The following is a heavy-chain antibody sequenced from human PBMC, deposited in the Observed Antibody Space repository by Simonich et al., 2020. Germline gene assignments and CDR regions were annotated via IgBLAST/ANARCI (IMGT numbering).Heavy chain of an antibody. Sequence: QLQLQESGPGLVKPSETLSLTCTVSGGSISSSSYYWGWIRQPPGKGLEWIGSIYYRGSTYYNPARKCRVTISVDTSKNQFSLKVSAVTAAEAAVYYCARHAGFAFDIWGQGTMVTVSS. J-gene: IGHJ3*02. D-gene: IGHD6-13*01. V-gene: IGHV4-39*01. CDR1: GGSISSSSYY. CDR3: ARHAGFAFDI. CDR2: IYYRGST.